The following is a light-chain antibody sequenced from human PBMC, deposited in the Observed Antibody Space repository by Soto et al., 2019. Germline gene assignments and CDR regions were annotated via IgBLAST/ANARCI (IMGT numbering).Light chain of an antibody. CDR1: SSDVGSYNL. V-gene: IGLV2-23*01. CDR3: CSYAGISGA. Sequence: QSALTQPASVSGSPGQSITISCTGTSSDVGSYNLVSWYQQHPGKAPKLMIYEGSKRPSGVSNRFSGSKSGNTAALTISGVQAEDEAEYYCCSYAGISGAFGGGTKLTVL. CDR2: EGS. J-gene: IGLJ2*01.